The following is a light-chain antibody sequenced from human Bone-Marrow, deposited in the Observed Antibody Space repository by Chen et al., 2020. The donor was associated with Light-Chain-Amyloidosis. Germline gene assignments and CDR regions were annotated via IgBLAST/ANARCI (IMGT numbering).Light chain of an antibody. Sequence: QSTVPQPAVVCGCPGLGLPLSCTGTSSDVGYYNYVFWYQQLPGKGPKLMIHDVLIRPSGVSDRFSGSKSGHTASRTIARLQAEDEAVYVCSSFTSTSTYVFGTGTTVTVL. CDR1: SSDVGYYNY. CDR2: DVL. J-gene: IGLJ1*01. CDR3: SSFTSTSTYV. V-gene: IGLV2-14*03.